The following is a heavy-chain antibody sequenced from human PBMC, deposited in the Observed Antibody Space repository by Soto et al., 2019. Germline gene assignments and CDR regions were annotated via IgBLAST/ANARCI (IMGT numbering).Heavy chain of an antibody. CDR1: GFSLTTGGVG. V-gene: IGHV2-5*02. D-gene: IGHD3-10*01. CDR3: ARAQWFGDPFDY. CDR2: IYWDDDK. J-gene: IGHJ4*02. Sequence: SGATVVNPTETLPLSCTFSGFSLTTGGVGEGWVRQPPGKALEWLALIYWDDDKRYSPSLTSRLTITKDTSRNQVVLTMTNMDPVDTATYFCARAQWFGDPFDYWGQGTPVTVSS.